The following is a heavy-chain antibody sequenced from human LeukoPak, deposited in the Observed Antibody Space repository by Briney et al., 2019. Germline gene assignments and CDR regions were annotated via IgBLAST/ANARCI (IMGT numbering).Heavy chain of an antibody. Sequence: ASVKVSCKASGYAFTGYYMHWVRQAPGQGLEWMGWINPNGGGTNYAQKFQGRVTMTRDTSISTAYMELSRLRSDDTAVYYCARVAQAAAGSYYYYYGMDVWGQGTTVTVSS. CDR3: ARVAQAAAGSYYYYYGMDV. J-gene: IGHJ6*02. D-gene: IGHD6-13*01. CDR1: GYAFTGYY. V-gene: IGHV1-2*02. CDR2: INPNGGGT.